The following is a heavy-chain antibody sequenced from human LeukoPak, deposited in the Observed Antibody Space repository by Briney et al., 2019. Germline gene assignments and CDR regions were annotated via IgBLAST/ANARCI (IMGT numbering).Heavy chain of an antibody. V-gene: IGHV3-74*01. CDR2: INSDGSST. J-gene: IGHJ4*02. Sequence: PGGSLRLSCAASGFTFSSYWMHWVRQAPGKGLVWVSRINSDGSSTSYADSVKGRFTISRDNAKNSLYLQMNSLRAEDTAVYYCARDCSGGSCYRAGSTWGQGTLVTVSS. CDR3: ARDCSGGSCYRAGST. D-gene: IGHD2-15*01. CDR1: GFTFSSYW.